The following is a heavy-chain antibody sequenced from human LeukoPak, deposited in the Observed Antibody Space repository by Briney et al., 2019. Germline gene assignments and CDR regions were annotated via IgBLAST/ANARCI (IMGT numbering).Heavy chain of an antibody. CDR2: ISSSSSTI. V-gene: IGHV3-48*01. Sequence: PGGSLRLSCEASGITFSNHVLHWVRQAPRKGLEWVSYISSSSSTIYYADSVKGRFTISRDNAKNSLYLQMNSLRAEDTAVYYCARDRWSHMDVWGKGTTVTVPS. CDR1: GITFSNHV. J-gene: IGHJ6*03. D-gene: IGHD2-8*01. CDR3: ARDRWSHMDV.